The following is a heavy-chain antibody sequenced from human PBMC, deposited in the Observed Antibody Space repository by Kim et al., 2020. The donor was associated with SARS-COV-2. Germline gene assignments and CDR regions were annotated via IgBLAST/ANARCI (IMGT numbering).Heavy chain of an antibody. D-gene: IGHD6-19*01. CDR1: GYTFTTFA. CDR2: INGGNGNT. CDR3: AREAVAGSFDY. V-gene: IGHV1-3*01. J-gene: IGHJ4*02. Sequence: ASVKVSCKASGYTFTTFALYWVRRAPGQRLEWMGWINGGNGNTRYSQKFQARVSITRDTSATTAYLELSGLRSEDTAIYYCAREAVAGSFDYWAGEPWSPSPQ.